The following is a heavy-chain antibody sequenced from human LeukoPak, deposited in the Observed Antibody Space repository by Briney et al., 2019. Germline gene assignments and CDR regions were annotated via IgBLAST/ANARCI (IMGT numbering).Heavy chain of an antibody. Sequence: PSETLSLTCTVSGGSISSYYWSWIRQPPGKGLEWIGYIYYSGSTNYNPSIKSRVTISVDTSKNQFSLKLSSVTAADTAVYYCASHEGYCSGGSCPFDYWGQGTLVTVSS. V-gene: IGHV4-59*01. J-gene: IGHJ4*02. CDR2: IYYSGST. CDR1: GGSISSYY. CDR3: ASHEGYCSGGSCPFDY. D-gene: IGHD2-15*01.